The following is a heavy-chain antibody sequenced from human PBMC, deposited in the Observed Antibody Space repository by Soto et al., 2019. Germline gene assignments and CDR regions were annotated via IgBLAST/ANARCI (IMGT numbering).Heavy chain of an antibody. D-gene: IGHD3-10*01. CDR1: GFTFSSYS. V-gene: IGHV3-21*01. CDR2: ISSSSSYI. J-gene: IGHJ5*02. Sequence: GGSLRLSCAASGFTFSSYSMNWVRQAPGKGLEWVSSISSSSSYIYYADSVKGRFTISRDNAKNSLYLQMNSLRAEDTAVYYCARDLNRGNWFDPWGQGTLVTVSS. CDR3: ARDLNRGNWFDP.